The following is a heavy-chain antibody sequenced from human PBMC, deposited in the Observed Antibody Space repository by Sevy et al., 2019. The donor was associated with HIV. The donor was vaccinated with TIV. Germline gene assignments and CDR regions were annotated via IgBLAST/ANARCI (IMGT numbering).Heavy chain of an antibody. V-gene: IGHV3-30*04. Sequence: GGSLRLSCAASGFTFSIYAMHWVRQAPDKGLEWVAVISYDGGVKYFADSVKGRVTISRDNSKNTLYLQMNSLRPEDTAVYYCARDLPSAVINRFYYYGLDVWGQGTTVTVSS. CDR2: ISYDGGVK. CDR3: ARDLPSAVINRFYYYGLDV. CDR1: GFTFSIYA. D-gene: IGHD3-22*01. J-gene: IGHJ6*02.